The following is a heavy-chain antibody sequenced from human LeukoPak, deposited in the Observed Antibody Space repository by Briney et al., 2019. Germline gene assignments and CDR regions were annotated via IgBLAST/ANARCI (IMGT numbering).Heavy chain of an antibody. CDR3: ARGHYGHYA. CDR1: GFTFRTYW. J-gene: IGHJ5*02. Sequence: VGSLRLSCVGSGFTFRTYWMNWDRQAPGKGLEWVANINQAGSEKYYVDSVKGRFTISRDNAKSSLYLQMNSLRAEDTAEYYCARGHYGHYAWGQGTLVTVSS. CDR2: INQAGSEK. V-gene: IGHV3-7*01. D-gene: IGHD4-17*01.